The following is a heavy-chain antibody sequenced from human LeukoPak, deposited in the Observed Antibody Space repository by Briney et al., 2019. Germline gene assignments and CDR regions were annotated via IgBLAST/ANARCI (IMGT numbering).Heavy chain of an antibody. CDR2: IWYDGSNK. D-gene: IGHD2-2*01. CDR1: GFTFSSYG. Sequence: GRFLRLSCAASGFTFSSYGMHWVRQAPGKGLEWVAVIWYDGSNKYYADSVKGRFTISRDNSKNTLYLQMNSLRAEDTAVYYCARAGYCSSTSCFYYYGMDVWGQGTTVTVSS. V-gene: IGHV3-33*01. J-gene: IGHJ6*02. CDR3: ARAGYCSSTSCFYYYGMDV.